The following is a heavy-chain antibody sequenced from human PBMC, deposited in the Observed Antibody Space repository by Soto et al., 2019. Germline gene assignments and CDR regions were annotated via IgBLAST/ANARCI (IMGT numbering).Heavy chain of an antibody. V-gene: IGHV4-30-2*01. CDR3: ARGSGYYDISFDY. J-gene: IGHJ4*02. D-gene: IGHD3-9*01. CDR1: GGSISSGGYS. Sequence: SETLSLTCAVSGGSISSGGYSWSWIRQPPGKGLEWIGYIYHSGSTYYNPSLKSRVTISVDRSKNQFSLKLSSVTAADTAVYYCARGSGYYDISFDYWGQGTLVTVSS. CDR2: IYHSGST.